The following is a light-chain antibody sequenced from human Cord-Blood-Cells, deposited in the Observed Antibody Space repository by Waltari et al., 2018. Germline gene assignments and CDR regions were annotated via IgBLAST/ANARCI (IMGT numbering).Light chain of an antibody. V-gene: IGLV3-21*03. CDR1: HIGRKS. Sequence: SYVLTPPPSVSVSPGKTARITCGGNHIGRKSVHWYQQKPGQAPVLVVYDDSDRPSGIPERFSGSNSGNTATLTISRVEAGDEADYYCQVWDSSSDHPVFGGGTKLTVL. CDR2: DDS. CDR3: QVWDSSSDHPV. J-gene: IGLJ2*01.